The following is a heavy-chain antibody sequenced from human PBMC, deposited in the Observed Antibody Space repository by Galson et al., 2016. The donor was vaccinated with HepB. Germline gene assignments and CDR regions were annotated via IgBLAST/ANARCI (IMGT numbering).Heavy chain of an antibody. D-gene: IGHD3-10*01. J-gene: IGHJ6*02. Sequence: SLRLSCAASGFSVSNNYMSWVRQAPGKGLECVSVIHDDGSTNYADSVMGRFTISRDNSKNTLYLEMNSLRAEDVAVYYCARASGIRGIKGAMDVWVQGTTVSVSS. CDR2: IHDDGST. V-gene: IGHV3-53*01. CDR3: ARASGIRGIKGAMDV. CDR1: GFSVSNNY.